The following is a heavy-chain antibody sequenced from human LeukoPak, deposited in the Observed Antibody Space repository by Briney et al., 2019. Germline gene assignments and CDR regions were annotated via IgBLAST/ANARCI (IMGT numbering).Heavy chain of an antibody. CDR2: ISGSGGST. CDR1: GFTFSNYA. V-gene: IGHV3-23*01. Sequence: GGSLRLSCAASGFTFSNYAMNWVRQAPGKGLEWVSTISGSGGSTYYADSVKGRFTISRDNTKNTLYLQMNSLRADDTAIYYCTRKSSSENSGTHFVMVDYWGQGTLVTVSS. J-gene: IGHJ4*02. CDR3: TRKSSSENSGTHFVMVDY. D-gene: IGHD2-15*01.